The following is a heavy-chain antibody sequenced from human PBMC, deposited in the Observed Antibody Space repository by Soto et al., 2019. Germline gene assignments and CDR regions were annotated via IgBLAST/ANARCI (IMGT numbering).Heavy chain of an antibody. J-gene: IGHJ4*02. CDR1: GYTFTSYA. D-gene: IGHD4-17*01. CDR2: FNAGNGNT. V-gene: IGHV1-3*01. CDR3: ARGHDYGDSFDY. Sequence: ASVKVSCKASGYTFTSYAMHWFRQAPGQRLEWMGWFNAGNGNTKYSQKFQGRVTITRDTSASKAYMELSSLRSEDTAVYYCARGHDYGDSFDYWGQGTLVTVSS.